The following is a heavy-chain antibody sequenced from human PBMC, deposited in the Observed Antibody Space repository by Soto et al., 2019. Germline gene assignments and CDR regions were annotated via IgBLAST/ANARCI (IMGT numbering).Heavy chain of an antibody. J-gene: IGHJ4*02. CDR3: ARGPLPHYYDSSGYFY. Sequence: QVQLVESGGGVVQPGRSLRLSCAASGFTFSSYGIHWVRQAPGKGLEWVAVIWYDGSNKYYADSVKGRFTISRDNSKNTLYLQMNSLRAEDTAVYYCARGPLPHYYDSSGYFYWGQGTLVTVSS. V-gene: IGHV3-33*01. CDR1: GFTFSSYG. D-gene: IGHD3-22*01. CDR2: IWYDGSNK.